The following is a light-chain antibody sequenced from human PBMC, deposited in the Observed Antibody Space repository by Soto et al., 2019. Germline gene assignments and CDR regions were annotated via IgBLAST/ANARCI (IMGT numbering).Light chain of an antibody. V-gene: IGKV3-20*01. Sequence: EIVLTQSPGTLSLSPGERATLSCRASQSFSSSSLAWYQQKPGQTPRLLISGASSRATGIPDRFSGSGSGTDFTLTISRLEPEDFAVYFCYQYDSSPWTFGQGTKVDIK. CDR1: QSFSSSS. CDR2: GAS. J-gene: IGKJ1*01. CDR3: YQYDSSPWT.